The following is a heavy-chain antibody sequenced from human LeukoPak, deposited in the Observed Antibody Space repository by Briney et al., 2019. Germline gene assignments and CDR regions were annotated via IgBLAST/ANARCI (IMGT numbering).Heavy chain of an antibody. D-gene: IGHD6-19*01. CDR3: ARGKVTVAGTRRGWYFDY. CDR2: INHSGST. J-gene: IGHJ4*02. V-gene: IGHV4-34*01. Sequence: SETLSLTCAVYGGSFSGYYWSWIRQPPGKGLEWIGEINHSGSTNYNPSLKSRVTISVDTSKNQSSLKLSSVTAADTAVYYCARGKVTVAGTRRGWYFDYWGQGTLVTVSS. CDR1: GGSFSGYY.